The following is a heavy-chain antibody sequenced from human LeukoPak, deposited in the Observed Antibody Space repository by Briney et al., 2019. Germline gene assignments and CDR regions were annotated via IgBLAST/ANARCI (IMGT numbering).Heavy chain of an antibody. CDR1: GYIFTGYY. V-gene: IGHV1-2*02. CDR3: ARVRYRLAETYIDY. CDR2: INPNSGDT. D-gene: IGHD3-16*01. Sequence: ASVKVSCRASGYIFTGYYMHWVRQAPGQGLEWMGWINPNSGDTNYAQKFQGRVTMTRDTSISTAYMELSRLRSDDTAVYYCARVRYRLAETYIDYWGQGTLVTVSS. J-gene: IGHJ4*02.